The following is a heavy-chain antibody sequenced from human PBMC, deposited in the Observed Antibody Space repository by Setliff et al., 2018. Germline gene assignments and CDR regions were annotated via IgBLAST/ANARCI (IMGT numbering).Heavy chain of an antibody. D-gene: IGHD1-1*01. V-gene: IGHV4-4*07. CDR1: GGSTNNYH. CDR3: AREDWNGNAFDI. Sequence: SETLSLTCTVSGGSTNNYHWTWIRQPAGKGLEWIGRLYPNGNTNYNPSLKRRVNMSADSSKNNLSLRLKCVTAADTAVYYCAREDWNGNAFDIWGPGTMVTVSS. J-gene: IGHJ3*02. CDR2: LYPNGNT.